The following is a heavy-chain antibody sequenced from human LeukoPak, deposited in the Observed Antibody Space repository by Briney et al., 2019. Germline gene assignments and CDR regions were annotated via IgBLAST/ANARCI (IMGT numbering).Heavy chain of an antibody. V-gene: IGHV3-64D*09. CDR1: GFTFSNYY. CDR3: VRDRSLGAGDAFDM. Sequence: PGASLRLSCSASGFTFSNYYMHWVRQAQGKGLEYVSLISSNGGSTYYADSVKGRFSISRDNSKNTLYLQMSSLRDEDTAVYYCVRDRSLGAGDAFDMWGRGTVVTVSS. CDR2: ISSNGGST. J-gene: IGHJ3*02. D-gene: IGHD1-26*01.